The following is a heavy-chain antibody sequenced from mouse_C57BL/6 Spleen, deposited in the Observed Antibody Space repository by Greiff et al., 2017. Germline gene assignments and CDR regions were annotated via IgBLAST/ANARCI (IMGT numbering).Heavy chain of an antibody. V-gene: IGHV5-4*01. Sequence: EVQGVESGGGLVKPGGSLKLSCAASGFTFSSYAMSWVRQTPEKRLEWVATISDGGSYTYYPDNVKGRFTIARDNAKNNLYLQMSHLKSEDTAMYYCARGGDYYGSSYWYFDVWGTGTTVTVSS. D-gene: IGHD1-1*01. J-gene: IGHJ1*03. CDR1: GFTFSSYA. CDR3: ARGGDYYGSSYWYFDV. CDR2: ISDGGSYT.